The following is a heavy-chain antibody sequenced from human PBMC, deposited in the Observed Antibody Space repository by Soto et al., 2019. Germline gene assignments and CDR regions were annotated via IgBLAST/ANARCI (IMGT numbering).Heavy chain of an antibody. CDR3: ARVSIVPAAMSGGYYYYMDV. CDR2: IYHSGST. CDR1: SGSISSSNW. Sequence: SETLSLTCAVSSGSISSSNWWSWVRQPPGKGLEWIGEIYHSGSTNYNPSLKSRVTISVDKSKNQFSLKLSSVTAADTAVYYCARVSIVPAAMSGGYYYYMDVWGKGTTVTVSS. D-gene: IGHD2-2*01. V-gene: IGHV4-4*02. J-gene: IGHJ6*03.